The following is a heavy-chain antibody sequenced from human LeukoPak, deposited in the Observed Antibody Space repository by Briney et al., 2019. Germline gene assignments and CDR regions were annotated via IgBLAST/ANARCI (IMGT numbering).Heavy chain of an antibody. CDR2: IGPTGSDR. V-gene: IGHV3-21*06. D-gene: IGHD1-14*01. CDR1: GLTFSTSG. J-gene: IGHJ4*02. CDR3: ATETNGRHYDY. Sequence: PGGSLRLYCTASGLTFSTSGFKWVRQAPGKGLEWVASIGPTGSDRYHADSIKGRFTISRDDANNFLYLQMNSLRAEDTAVYYCATETNGRHYDYWGQGTLLTVSS.